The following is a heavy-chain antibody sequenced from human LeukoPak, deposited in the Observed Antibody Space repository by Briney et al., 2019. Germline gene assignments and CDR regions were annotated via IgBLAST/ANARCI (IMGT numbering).Heavy chain of an antibody. CDR1: GASISDTTYY. V-gene: IGHV4-39*01. D-gene: IGHD6-13*01. CDR2: IYYSGST. Sequence: SETLSLTCTVSGASISDTTYYWGWVRQPPGKGLESIGSIYYSGSTYYNPSLKSRVTISVDRSENQFSLRVSSVTAADTAVYYCARHGGIASAGTGRDYFDFWGQGTLVTVSS. CDR3: ARHGGIASAGTGRDYFDF. J-gene: IGHJ4*02.